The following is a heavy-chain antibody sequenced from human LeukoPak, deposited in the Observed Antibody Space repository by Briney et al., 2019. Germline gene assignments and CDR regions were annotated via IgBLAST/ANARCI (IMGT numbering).Heavy chain of an antibody. CDR3: ARDPTYFYGSGTYSHYYGMDV. J-gene: IGHJ6*02. CDR1: GFIFSSYE. Sequence: PGGSLRLSCAASGFIFSSYEMNWVRQAPGKGLEWLSYISSSADTVHYADSVKGRYTVSRDNAKNSLYLQMNSLRVEDTAVYCCARDPTYFYGSGTYSHYYGMDVWGQGTTVTVSS. D-gene: IGHD3-10*01. V-gene: IGHV3-48*03. CDR2: ISSSADTV.